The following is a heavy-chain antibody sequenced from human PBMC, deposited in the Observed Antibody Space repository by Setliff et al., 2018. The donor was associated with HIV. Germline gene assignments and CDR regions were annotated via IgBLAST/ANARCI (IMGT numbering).Heavy chain of an antibody. CDR1: GGSISSYY. Sequence: SGTLSLTFTVPGGSISSYYWSWFRQPPGKGLEWIGYIYYSGSTNYNPSLKSRVTISVDTSKNQFSLKLSSVTAADTAVYYCARGQGRFSFGAQLGYYFDYWGQGALVTVSS. D-gene: IGHD5-18*01. J-gene: IGHJ4*02. CDR2: IYYSGST. V-gene: IGHV4-59*01. CDR3: ARGQGRFSFGAQLGYYFDY.